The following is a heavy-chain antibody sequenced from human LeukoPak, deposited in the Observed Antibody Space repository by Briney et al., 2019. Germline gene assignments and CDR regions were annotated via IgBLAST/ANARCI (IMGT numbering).Heavy chain of an antibody. J-gene: IGHJ4*02. CDR1: GYTFTGYY. V-gene: IGHV1-2*02. D-gene: IGHD6-19*01. Sequence: ASVKVSCKASGYTFTGYYMHWVRQAPGQGLEWMGWINPNSGGTNYAQKFQGRVTMTRDTSISTAYMELSRLRSDDTAVYYCARMVIAVAGIVEDYWGQGTLVTVSS. CDR3: ARMVIAVAGIVEDY. CDR2: INPNSGGT.